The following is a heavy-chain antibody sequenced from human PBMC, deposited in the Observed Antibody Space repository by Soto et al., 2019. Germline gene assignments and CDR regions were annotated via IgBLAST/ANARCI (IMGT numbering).Heavy chain of an antibody. CDR2: IKQDGSEQ. J-gene: IGHJ6*02. V-gene: IGHV3-7*01. D-gene: IGHD6-13*01. CDR1: GFTFSSYW. CDR3: ARIASTGRGWDV. Sequence: EVQLGESGGGLVQPGGSLRLSCAASGFTFSSYWMSWVRQAPVKGLEWVGNIKQDGSEQNYVDFVKGRFTISRDNADNSLYLQMNSLRAEDTAVYYCARIASTGRGWDVWGQGTTVVVS.